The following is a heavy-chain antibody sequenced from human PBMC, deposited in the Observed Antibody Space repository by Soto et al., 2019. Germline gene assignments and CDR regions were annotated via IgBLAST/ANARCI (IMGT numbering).Heavy chain of an antibody. CDR3: AKEGYSSSWSKELDY. CDR2: ISYDGSNK. CDR1: GFTFSSYG. J-gene: IGHJ4*02. D-gene: IGHD6-13*01. V-gene: IGHV3-30*18. Sequence: QVQLVESGGGVVQPGRSLRLSCAASGFTFSSYGMHWVRQAPGKGLEWVAVISYDGSNKYYADSVKGRFTISRDNSKNTLYLQMNSLRAEDTAVYYCAKEGYSSSWSKELDYWGQGTLVTVSS.